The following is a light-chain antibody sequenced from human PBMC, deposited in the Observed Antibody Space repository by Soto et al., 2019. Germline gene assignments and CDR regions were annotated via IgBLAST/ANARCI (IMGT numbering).Light chain of an antibody. Sequence: DVQMTQSPSSLSASVGDRVTIACRASQTVSKFVNWYQQKPGKVPDLLIYSASTLYSGVPSRFSGSGSRTEFTLTISNLQPEDFATYYCQQTYSLPRTFAQGTKVE. V-gene: IGKV1-39*01. CDR3: QQTYSLPRT. CDR2: SAS. CDR1: QTVSKF. J-gene: IGKJ1*01.